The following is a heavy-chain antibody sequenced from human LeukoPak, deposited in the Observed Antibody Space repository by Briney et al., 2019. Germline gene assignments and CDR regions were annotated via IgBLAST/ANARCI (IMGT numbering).Heavy chain of an antibody. CDR2: IYYSGRT. CDR3: ARAGIVVGADFDY. CDR1: GGSISTYY. D-gene: IGHD1-26*01. Sequence: SETLSLTCTVSGGSISTYYWSWIRQPPGKGLEWIGYIYYSGRTNYNPSLKSRVTISVDTSKNQFSLKLRSVTAADTAVYYCARAGIVVGADFDYWGQGTLVTVSS. J-gene: IGHJ4*02. V-gene: IGHV4-59*01.